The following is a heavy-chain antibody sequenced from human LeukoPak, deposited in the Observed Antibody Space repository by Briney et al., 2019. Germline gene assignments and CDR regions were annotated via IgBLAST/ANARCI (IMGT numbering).Heavy chain of an antibody. D-gene: IGHD2/OR15-2a*01. V-gene: IGHV4-4*02. Sequence: SSETLSLTCAVSGGSISSSNWWSWVRQPPGKGLEWIGEIYHSGSTNCNPSLKSRVTISVDKSKNQFSLKLSSVTAADTAVYYCARGLPHYFSVIFDYWGQGTLVTVSS. CDR3: ARGLPHYFSVIFDY. CDR1: GGSISSSNW. J-gene: IGHJ4*02. CDR2: IYHSGST.